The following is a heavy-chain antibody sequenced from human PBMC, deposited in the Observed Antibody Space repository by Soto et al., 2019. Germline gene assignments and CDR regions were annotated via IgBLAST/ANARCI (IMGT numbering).Heavy chain of an antibody. V-gene: IGHV3-21*06. CDR1: GFAFSTYT. J-gene: IGHJ4*02. CDR3: AREGINNYNEFYFDS. Sequence: GGSLRLSCAASGFAFSTYTMSWVRQAPGKGLEWVSSISGSGNYTHYADFLRGRFTLSRDNAKTSLFLQMDSLRAEDTAVYYCAREGINNYNEFYFDSWGQGTVVTVS. CDR2: ISGSGNYT. D-gene: IGHD4-4*01.